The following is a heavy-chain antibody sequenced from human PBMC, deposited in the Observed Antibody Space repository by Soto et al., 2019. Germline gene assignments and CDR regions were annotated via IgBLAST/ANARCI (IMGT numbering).Heavy chain of an antibody. CDR2: IYYSGST. CDR1: CDSVRRGSYY. V-gene: IGHV4-61*01. J-gene: IGHJ5*02. CDR3: ARDTAYYDSSGYKYGLDT. D-gene: IGHD3-22*01. Sequence: PSETLSLTCTVSCDSVRRGSYYWSWIRQPPGKGLEWIGHIYYSGSTEYNPSLKSRVTISLNTSKNQFSLTLSSVTATDTAVYFCARDTAYYDSSGYKYGLDTWGQGTLVTVSS.